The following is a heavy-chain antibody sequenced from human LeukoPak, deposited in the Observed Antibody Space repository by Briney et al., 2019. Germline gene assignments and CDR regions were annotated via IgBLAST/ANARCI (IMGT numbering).Heavy chain of an antibody. V-gene: IGHV3-48*01. D-gene: IGHD3-22*01. CDR3: ARGGSSGYYYGLDY. Sequence: PGGSLRLSCAASGYTFSSYSINWVRHAPGKGLEWVSYITASGYTSYYADSVKGRFTISRDKAKNSLYLQMNSLRAEDTALYYCARGGSSGYYYGLDYWGQGTLVTVSS. CDR1: GYTFSSYS. J-gene: IGHJ4*02. CDR2: ITASGYTS.